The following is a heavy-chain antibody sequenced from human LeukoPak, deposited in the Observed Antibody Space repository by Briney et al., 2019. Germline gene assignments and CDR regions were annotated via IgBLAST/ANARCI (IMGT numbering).Heavy chain of an antibody. CDR1: GFTFSSYG. CDR2: ISYDGSNK. CDR3: ANSRFSGNYLVFYY. J-gene: IGHJ4*02. Sequence: PGRSLRLSCAASGFTFSSYGMHWVRQAPGKGLEWVAVISYDGSNKYYADSVKGRFTISRDNSKNTLYLQMNSLRAEDTAVYYCANSRFSGNYLVFYYWGQGTLVTVSS. D-gene: IGHD1-26*01. V-gene: IGHV3-30*18.